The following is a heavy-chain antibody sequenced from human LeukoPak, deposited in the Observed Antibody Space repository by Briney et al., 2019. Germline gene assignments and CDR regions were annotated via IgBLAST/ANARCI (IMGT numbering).Heavy chain of an antibody. CDR3: AKDPGYYDSSGSIQLFDY. CDR1: GFTFSSYA. J-gene: IGHJ4*02. V-gene: IGHV3-23*01. Sequence: PGGSLGLSCAASGFTFSSYAMSWVRQAPGKGLEWVSAISGSGGSTYYADSVKGRFTISRDNSKNTLYLQMNSLRAEDTAVYYCAKDPGYYDSSGSIQLFDYWGQGTLVTVSS. CDR2: ISGSGGST. D-gene: IGHD3-22*01.